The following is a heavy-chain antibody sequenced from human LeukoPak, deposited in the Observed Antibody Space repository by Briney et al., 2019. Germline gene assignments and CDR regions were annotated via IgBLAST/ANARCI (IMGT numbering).Heavy chain of an antibody. CDR3: AKEGRYCSSTSCYRPYYMDV. V-gene: IGHV3-30*02. Sequence: PGGSLRLSCAASGFTFSSYGMHWVRQAPGKGLEWVAFIRYDGSSKYYADSVKGRFTISRDNSKNTLYLQMNSLRAEDTAVYYCAKEGRYCSSTSCYRPYYMDVWGKGTTVTVSS. D-gene: IGHD2-2*01. CDR2: IRYDGSSK. J-gene: IGHJ6*03. CDR1: GFTFSSYG.